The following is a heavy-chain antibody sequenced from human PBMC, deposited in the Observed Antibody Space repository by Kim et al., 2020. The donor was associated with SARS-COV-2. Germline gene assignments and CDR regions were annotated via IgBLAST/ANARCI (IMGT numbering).Heavy chain of an antibody. CDR3: ARPMTTAYYTMHY. J-gene: IGHJ4*02. Sequence: ASVKVSCKASGYTFTNYGLHWVRQAPGQGLEWMGRINADSGNTKYAQKFQGRVTITRDTSASTVYMELSSLTSEDAAVYYCARPMTTAYYTMHYWGQGTLVTVSS. CDR2: INADSGNT. CDR1: GYTFTNYG. D-gene: IGHD3-9*01. V-gene: IGHV1-3*01.